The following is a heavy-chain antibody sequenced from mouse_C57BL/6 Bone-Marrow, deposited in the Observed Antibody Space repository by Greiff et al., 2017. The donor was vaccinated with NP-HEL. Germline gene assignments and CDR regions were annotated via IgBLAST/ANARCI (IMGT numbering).Heavy chain of an antibody. CDR1: GFTFSSYG. CDR3: ARQRSTMVTTRYFDY. Sequence: EVKLVESGGDLVKPGGSLKLSCAASGFTFSSYGMSWVRQTPDKRLEWVATISSGGSYTYYPDSVKGRFTITRDNAKNTLYLQMSSLKSGDTAMYYCARQRSTMVTTRYFDYWGQGTTLTVSS. J-gene: IGHJ2*01. D-gene: IGHD2-1*01. V-gene: IGHV5-6*01. CDR2: ISSGGSYT.